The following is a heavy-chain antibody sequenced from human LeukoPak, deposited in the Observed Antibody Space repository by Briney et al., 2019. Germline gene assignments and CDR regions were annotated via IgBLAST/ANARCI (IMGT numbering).Heavy chain of an antibody. J-gene: IGHJ6*03. V-gene: IGHV3-74*01. D-gene: IGHD4-23*01. CDR1: GFTFSSYW. CDR2: INSDGGST. Sequence: GGSLRLSCAASGFTFSSYWMHWVRQAPGKGLVWVSRINSDGGSTYSADSVKGRFTISRDNSKNTLYLQMNSLRAEDTAVYYCAKVSVAVVRTGDYYYYMDVWGKGTTVTVSS. CDR3: AKVSVAVVRTGDYYYYMDV.